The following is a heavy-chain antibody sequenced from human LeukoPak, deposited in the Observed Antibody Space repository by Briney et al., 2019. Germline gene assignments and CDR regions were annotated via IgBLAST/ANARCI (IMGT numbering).Heavy chain of an antibody. Sequence: PSETLSRTCTVSGGSISSYYWTWIRQPAGKGLEWIGRIYTSGSTNYNPSLKSRVTMSVDTSNNQFSLNLSSVTAADTAVYYCARQMIAAGKNYYAMDVWGQGTTVTVSS. J-gene: IGHJ6*02. CDR1: GGSISSYY. D-gene: IGHD6-13*01. CDR3: ARQMIAAGKNYYAMDV. V-gene: IGHV4-4*07. CDR2: IYTSGST.